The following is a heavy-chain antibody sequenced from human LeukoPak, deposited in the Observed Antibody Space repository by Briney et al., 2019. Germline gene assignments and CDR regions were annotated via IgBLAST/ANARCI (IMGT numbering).Heavy chain of an antibody. V-gene: IGHV4-59*12. D-gene: IGHD2-2*01. CDR3: ARDGCSSTSCHHNWFDP. Sequence: SETLSLTCTVSGGSISSYYWSWIRQPPGKGLEWIGYIYYSGSTNYNPSLKSRVTISVDTSKNQFSLKLSSVTAADTAVYYCARDGCSSTSCHHNWFDPWGQGTLVTVSS. CDR1: GGSISSYY. CDR2: IYYSGST. J-gene: IGHJ5*02.